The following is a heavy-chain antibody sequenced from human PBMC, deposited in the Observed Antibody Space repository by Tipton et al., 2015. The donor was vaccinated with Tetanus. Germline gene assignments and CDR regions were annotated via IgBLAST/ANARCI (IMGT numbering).Heavy chain of an antibody. D-gene: IGHD7-27*01. J-gene: IGHJ5*02. V-gene: IGHV3-33*07. CDR3: VRDRNWGPFDP. CDR2: IWSDGNTK. CDR1: GFTFSNTG. Sequence: SLRLSCATSGFTFSNTGFFWVRQAPGKGLECVALIWSDGNTKYNVDSVKGRFTISRDSSTNTVYLQMNSLRVEDTAIYYCVRDRNWGPFDPLGKGTLVTVSS.